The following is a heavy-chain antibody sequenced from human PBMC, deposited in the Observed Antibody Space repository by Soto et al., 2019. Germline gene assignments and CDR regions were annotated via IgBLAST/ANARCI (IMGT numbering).Heavy chain of an antibody. Sequence: PGGSLRLSCAASGFPFSSYAMSWVRQAPGKGLEWVSAISGSGGSTYYADSVKDRFTISRDNSKNTLYLQMNSLRAEDTAVYYCAKATYYDILTGYCPFDYWGQGTLVTVSS. CDR1: GFPFSSYA. J-gene: IGHJ4*02. CDR2: ISGSGGST. D-gene: IGHD3-9*01. V-gene: IGHV3-23*01. CDR3: AKATYYDILTGYCPFDY.